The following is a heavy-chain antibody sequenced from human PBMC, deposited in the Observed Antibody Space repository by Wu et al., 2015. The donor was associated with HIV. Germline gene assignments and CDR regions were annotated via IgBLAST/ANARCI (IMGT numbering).Heavy chain of an antibody. J-gene: IGHJ1*01. CDR1: GYTFTGYY. CDR3: ARLRSHVRSINYYDNSGYYYTRAEYFQH. CDR2: INPNSGGT. D-gene: IGHD3-22*01. V-gene: IGHV1-2*02. Sequence: QVQLVQSGAEVKKPGASVKVSCKASGYTFTGYYMHWVRQAPGQGLEWMGWINPNSGGTNYAQKFQGRVTMTRDTSISTAYMELSRLRSDDTAVYYCARLRSHVRSINYYDNSGYYYTRAEYFQHWGQGTRGHRSPQ.